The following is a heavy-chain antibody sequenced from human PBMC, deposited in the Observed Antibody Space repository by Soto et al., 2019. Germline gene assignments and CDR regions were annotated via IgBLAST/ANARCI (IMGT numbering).Heavy chain of an antibody. CDR1: GGSFSGYY. CDR2: INHSGST. V-gene: IGHV4-34*01. D-gene: IGHD3-3*01. Sequence: KPSETLSLTCAVYGGSFSGYYWSWIRQPPGKGLEWIGEINHSGSTNYNPSLKSRVAISVDPSKNQFSLKLTSVIAADTAVYYCARGLYDVWTGHHKLNWFDPWGQGTLVTVSS. CDR3: ARGLYDVWTGHHKLNWFDP. J-gene: IGHJ5*02.